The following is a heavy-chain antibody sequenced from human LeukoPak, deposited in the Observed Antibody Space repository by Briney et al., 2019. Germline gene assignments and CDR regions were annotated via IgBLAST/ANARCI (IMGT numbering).Heavy chain of an antibody. CDR1: GYTFTSYY. Sequence: ASVKVSCKASGYTFTSYYMHWVRQAPGQGLEWMGWINPNSGGTNYAQKFQGRVTMTRDTSISTAYMELSRLRSDDTAVYYCARAVYPRDAFDIWGQGTMVTVSS. J-gene: IGHJ3*02. V-gene: IGHV1-2*02. CDR2: INPNSGGT. CDR3: ARAVYPRDAFDI. D-gene: IGHD5/OR15-5a*01.